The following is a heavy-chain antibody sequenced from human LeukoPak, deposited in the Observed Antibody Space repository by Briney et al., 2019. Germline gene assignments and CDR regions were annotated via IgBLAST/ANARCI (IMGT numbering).Heavy chain of an antibody. J-gene: IGHJ4*02. CDR2: IRSKAYGGTT. V-gene: IGHV3-49*04. Sequence: GSLRLSCTASGFTFGDYAMSWVRQAPGKGLEWVGFIRSKAYGGTTEYAASVKGRFTISRDDSKSIAYLQMNSLKTEDTAVYYCTRDPPDYGDYVSPPTCGYWGQGTLVTVSS. D-gene: IGHD4-17*01. CDR1: GFTFGDYA. CDR3: TRDPPDYGDYVSPPTCGY.